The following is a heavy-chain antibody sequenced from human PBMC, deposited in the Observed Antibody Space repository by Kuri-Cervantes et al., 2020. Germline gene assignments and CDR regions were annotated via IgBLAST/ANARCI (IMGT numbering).Heavy chain of an antibody. CDR2: ISSSSTYI. CDR3: ARVAAGFGVVTAFFDY. V-gene: IGHV3-21*01. Sequence: GGSLRLSCAASGFTFSSYSMNWVRQAPGKGLEWVSSISSSSTYIYYADSVKGRFTISGDNAKNSLYLQMNSLRAEDTAVYYCARVAAGFGVVTAFFDYWGQGTLVTVSS. J-gene: IGHJ4*02. D-gene: IGHD2-21*02. CDR1: GFTFSSYS.